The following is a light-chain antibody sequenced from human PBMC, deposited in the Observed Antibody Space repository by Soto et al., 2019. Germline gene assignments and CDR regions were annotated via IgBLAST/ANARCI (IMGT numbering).Light chain of an antibody. CDR3: QQYGTSPWT. Sequence: EIVLTQSPGTLSLSPGERGTLSCRASQRFGSSNLAWYQQKPGQAPRLLIYSTSSRATGVPDRFSASGSGTDFSLTISRLEPEDFAVYYCQQYGTSPWTFGQGTKVDIK. CDR1: QRFGSSN. J-gene: IGKJ1*01. V-gene: IGKV3-20*01. CDR2: STS.